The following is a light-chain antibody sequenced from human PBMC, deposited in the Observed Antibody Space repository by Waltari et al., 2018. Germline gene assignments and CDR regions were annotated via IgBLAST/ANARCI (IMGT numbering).Light chain of an antibody. CDR1: NMGIRS. CDR2: SDT. Sequence: SYVLTPPPSVSGAPGETASIAWGGNNMGIRSGHWYQQKPGQAPVLVIYSDTDRPSGIPERFSGSNSGNTATLTISRVEAGDEADYYCQVWDSNNDHAFWVFGGGTNLTVL. J-gene: IGLJ3*02. CDR3: QVWDSNNDHAFWV. V-gene: IGLV3-21*04.